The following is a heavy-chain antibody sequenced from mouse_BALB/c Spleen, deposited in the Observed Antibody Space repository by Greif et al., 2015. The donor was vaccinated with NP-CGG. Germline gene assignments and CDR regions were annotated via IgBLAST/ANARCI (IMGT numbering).Heavy chain of an antibody. Sequence: EVHLVESGGGVVQPGGSLKLSCAASGFTFSSYGMSWVRQTPDKRLELVATINSNGGSTYYPDSVKGRFTISRDNAKNTLYLQMSSLKSEDTAMYYCARDRTYGNLYYYAMDYWGQGTSVTVSS. D-gene: IGHD2-10*02. CDR2: INSNGGST. CDR1: GFTFSSYG. CDR3: ARDRTYGNLYYYAMDY. J-gene: IGHJ4*01. V-gene: IGHV5-6-3*01.